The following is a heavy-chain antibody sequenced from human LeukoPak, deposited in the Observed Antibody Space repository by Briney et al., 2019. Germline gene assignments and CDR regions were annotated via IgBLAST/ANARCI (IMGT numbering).Heavy chain of an antibody. Sequence: GGSLRLXCAASGFTFSSYAMSWVRQAPGKGLEWVSAISGSGGSTYYADSMKGRFTISRDNSKNTLYLQMNSLRAEDTAVYYCAKDARGKTDSSSWFDPWGQGTLVTVSS. D-gene: IGHD2-2*01. V-gene: IGHV3-23*01. J-gene: IGHJ5*02. CDR2: ISGSGGST. CDR3: AKDARGKTDSSSWFDP. CDR1: GFTFSSYA.